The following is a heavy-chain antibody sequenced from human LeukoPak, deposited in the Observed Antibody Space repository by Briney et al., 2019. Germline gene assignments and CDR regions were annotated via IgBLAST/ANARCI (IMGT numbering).Heavy chain of an antibody. J-gene: IGHJ4*02. V-gene: IGHV4-59*01. CDR1: GGSISSYY. CDR2: IYYSGST. CDR3: ARVMEESALDY. Sequence: SETLSLTCTVSGGSISSYYWSWIRQPPGKGLEWIGYIYYSGSTNYNPSLKSRVTISVDTSKNQFSLKLSSVTAADTAVYYCARVMEESALDYWGRGTLVTVSS. D-gene: IGHD3-16*01.